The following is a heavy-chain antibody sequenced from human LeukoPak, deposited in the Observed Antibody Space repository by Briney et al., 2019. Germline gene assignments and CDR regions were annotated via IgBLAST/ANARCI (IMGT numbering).Heavy chain of an antibody. D-gene: IGHD5-18*01. Sequence: PSETLSLTCTVSGGSISSSSYYWGWIRQPPGKGLEWIGSIYYSGSTYYNPSLKSRVTISVDASKNQFSLKLSSVTAADTAVYYCARGPQTVQLWKPFDYWGQGTLVTVSS. V-gene: IGHV4-39*01. CDR3: ARGPQTVQLWKPFDY. CDR1: GGSISSSSYY. J-gene: IGHJ4*02. CDR2: IYYSGST.